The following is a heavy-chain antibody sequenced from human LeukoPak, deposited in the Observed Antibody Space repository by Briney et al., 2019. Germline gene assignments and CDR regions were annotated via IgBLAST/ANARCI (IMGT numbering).Heavy chain of an antibody. J-gene: IGHJ4*02. D-gene: IGHD3-3*01. CDR3: ARASFWSGYLDSDY. Sequence: SETLSLTCTVSGYSISSGYYWGWIRQPPGKGLEWIGSIYHSGSTNYNPSLKSRVTISVDTSKNQFSLKLSSVTAADTAVYYCARASFWSGYLDSDYWGQGTLVTVSS. CDR1: GYSISSGYY. V-gene: IGHV4-38-2*02. CDR2: IYHSGST.